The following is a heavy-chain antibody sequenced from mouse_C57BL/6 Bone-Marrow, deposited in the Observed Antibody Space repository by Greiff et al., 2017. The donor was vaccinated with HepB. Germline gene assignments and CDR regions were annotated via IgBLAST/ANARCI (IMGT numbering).Heavy chain of an antibody. CDR2: INPDSSTI. J-gene: IGHJ3*01. CDR3: ARLDYLLFAY. Sequence: PASAVDFSRYWMSWVRRAPGKGLEWIGEINPDSSTINYAPSLKDKFIISRDNAKNTLYLQMSKVRSEDTALYYCARLDYLLFAYWGQGTLVTVSA. CDR1: AVDFSRYW. V-gene: IGHV4-1*01. D-gene: IGHD5-5*01.